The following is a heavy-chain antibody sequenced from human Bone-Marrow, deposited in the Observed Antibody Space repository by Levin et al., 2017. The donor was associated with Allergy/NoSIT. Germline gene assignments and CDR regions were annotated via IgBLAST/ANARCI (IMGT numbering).Heavy chain of an antibody. CDR1: GFTFGTYY. D-gene: IGHD3-9*01. Sequence: GGSLRLSCAASGFTFGTYYMNWVRQAPGKGLEWVSSISDRNSDIQYADSMKGRCTISRDNTKNSLYLQMNSLRAEDTAVYYCARAAALTSPLTYWGQGTLVTVSS. CDR2: ISDRNSDI. V-gene: IGHV3-21*01. CDR3: ARAAALTSPLTY. J-gene: IGHJ4*02.